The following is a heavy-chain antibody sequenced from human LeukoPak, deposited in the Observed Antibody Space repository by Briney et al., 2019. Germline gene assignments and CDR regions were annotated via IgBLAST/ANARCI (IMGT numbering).Heavy chain of an antibody. D-gene: IGHD2-8*01. Sequence: GGSLRLSCAASGFTFSTYAMNWVRQAPGKGQEWVAVISDDGRHNYYADSVKGRFTISRDNSKSTLYLQMNSLRDDDSAAYFCARVYLERLTAGYFDHWGQGTQVTVSP. J-gene: IGHJ4*02. V-gene: IGHV3-30*04. CDR1: GFTFSTYA. CDR2: ISDDGRHN. CDR3: ARVYLERLTAGYFDH.